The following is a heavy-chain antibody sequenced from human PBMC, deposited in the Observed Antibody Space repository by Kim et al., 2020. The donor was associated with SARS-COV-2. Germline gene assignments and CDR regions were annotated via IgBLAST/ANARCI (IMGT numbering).Heavy chain of an antibody. Sequence: GGTAEYAASVKGRFTISRDDSKTIAYLQMNSLRTEDTGVYYCTRNYVKFDYWGQGNMVTVSS. D-gene: IGHD3-16*01. J-gene: IGHJ4*02. CDR3: TRNYVKFDY. V-gene: IGHV3-49*02. CDR2: GGTA.